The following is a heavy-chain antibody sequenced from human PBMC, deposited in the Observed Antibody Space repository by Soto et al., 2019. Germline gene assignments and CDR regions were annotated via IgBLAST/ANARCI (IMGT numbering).Heavy chain of an antibody. D-gene: IGHD3-9*01. CDR2: ISWNSGSI. Sequence: PGGSPKLSCAASGFTFDDYAMHLVRQAPGRGLEWVSGISWNSGSIGYADSVKGRFTISRDNAKNSMYLQMNSLRAEDTALYYCAKDYYDILTGYSDAFDIWGQGTMVTVSS. V-gene: IGHV3-9*01. CDR3: AKDYYDILTGYSDAFDI. J-gene: IGHJ3*02. CDR1: GFTFDDYA.